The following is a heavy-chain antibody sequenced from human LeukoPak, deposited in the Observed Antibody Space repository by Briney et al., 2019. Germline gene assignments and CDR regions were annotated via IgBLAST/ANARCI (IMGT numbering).Heavy chain of an antibody. D-gene: IGHD3-10*01. CDR2: VSWNSGYI. CDR1: GFTFDDYA. CDR3: AKDTQYYYGPGSSNYFDY. J-gene: IGHJ4*02. V-gene: IGHV3-9*01. Sequence: GRSLRLSCAASGFTFDDYAMHWVRQAPGKGLEWVSGVSWNSGYIGYADSVKGRFTISRDNAKNSLYLQMNSLRAEDTALYYCAKDTQYYYGPGSSNYFDYWGQGTLVTVSS.